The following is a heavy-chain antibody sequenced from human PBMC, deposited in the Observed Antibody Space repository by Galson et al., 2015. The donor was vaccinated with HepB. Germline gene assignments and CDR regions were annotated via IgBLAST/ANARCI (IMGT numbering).Heavy chain of an antibody. Sequence: SVKVSCKASGYSFTNYGISWVRPAPGQGLEWMGWISVYNSITHYAQNFQGRVTMTTDRSTDTAYMELKGLTPNDTAMYYCAREAPSGEKYFGLWGRGTLVTVSS. CDR1: GYSFTNYG. J-gene: IGHJ2*01. V-gene: IGHV1-18*04. CDR2: ISVYNSIT. CDR3: AREAPSGEKYFGL. D-gene: IGHD4-17*01.